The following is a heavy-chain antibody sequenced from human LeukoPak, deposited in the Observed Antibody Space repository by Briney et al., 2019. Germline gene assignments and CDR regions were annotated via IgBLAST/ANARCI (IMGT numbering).Heavy chain of an antibody. CDR3: AKALENWGPYYYYGMDV. CDR2: ISGSGGST. D-gene: IGHD7-27*01. V-gene: IGHV3-23*01. J-gene: IGHJ6*02. CDR1: GFTFSSYA. Sequence: GGSLRLSCAASGFTFSSYAMSWVRQAPGKGLEWVSAISGSGGSTYYADSVKGRFTISRDNSKSTLYLQMNSLRAEDTAVYYCAKALENWGPYYYYGMDVWGQGTTVTVSS.